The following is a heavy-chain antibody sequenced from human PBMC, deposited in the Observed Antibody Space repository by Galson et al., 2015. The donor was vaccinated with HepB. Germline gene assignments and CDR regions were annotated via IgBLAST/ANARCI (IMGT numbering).Heavy chain of an antibody. CDR1: GFTFSSYS. D-gene: IGHD3-10*01. Sequence: SLRLSCAASGFTFSSYSMNWVRQAPGKGLEWVSSISSSSSYIYYADSVKGRFTISRDNAKNSLYLQMNSLRAEDTAVYYCARDQPFRGSPKPDYWGQGTLVTVSS. V-gene: IGHV3-21*01. CDR3: ARDQPFRGSPKPDY. CDR2: ISSSSSYI. J-gene: IGHJ4*02.